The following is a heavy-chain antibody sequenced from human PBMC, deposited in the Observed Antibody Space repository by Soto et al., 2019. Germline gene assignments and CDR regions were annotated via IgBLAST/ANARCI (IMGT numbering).Heavy chain of an antibody. Sequence: SETLSLTCTASGGSISSSSYYWGWIRQPPGKGLEWIGSIYYSGTTYYNPSLKSRVTISVDTSKSQFSLKLTSVTAADSTVYYCVRAFTYDSSVGPGYFDYWGRGTLVTVS. D-gene: IGHD3-22*01. V-gene: IGHV4-39*01. CDR3: VRAFTYDSSVGPGYFDY. CDR1: GGSISSSSYY. CDR2: IYYSGTT. J-gene: IGHJ4*01.